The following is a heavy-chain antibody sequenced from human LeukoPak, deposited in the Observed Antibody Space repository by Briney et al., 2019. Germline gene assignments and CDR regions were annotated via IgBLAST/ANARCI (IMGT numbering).Heavy chain of an antibody. V-gene: IGHV3-33*01. J-gene: IGHJ4*02. CDR3: ARDTDGGSAIDY. CDR2: IWYDGSNK. D-gene: IGHD1-26*01. Sequence: GGSLRLSCAASGFTFSSYGMHWVRQAPGKGLEWVAVIWYDGSNKYYADSVKGRFTIYRDNSKNTLYLQMNSLRAEDTAVYYCARDTDGGSAIDYWGQGTLVTVSS. CDR1: GFTFSSYG.